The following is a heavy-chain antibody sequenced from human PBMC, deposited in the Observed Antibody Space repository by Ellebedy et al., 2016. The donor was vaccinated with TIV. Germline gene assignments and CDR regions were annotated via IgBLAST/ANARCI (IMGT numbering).Heavy chain of an antibody. J-gene: IGHJ4*01. CDR3: ARDYCGGSCYYGDH. V-gene: IGHV3-33*08. Sequence: GESLKISCAASGCTFSSYAMHWVRQAPGKGLEWVAVIWNDGSAKYYADSVKGRFTISRDKSKNTLNLLVNSVRADDTAIYYCARDYCGGSCYYGDHWGHGTPVTVSS. D-gene: IGHD2-21*01. CDR2: IWNDGSAK. CDR1: GCTFSSYA.